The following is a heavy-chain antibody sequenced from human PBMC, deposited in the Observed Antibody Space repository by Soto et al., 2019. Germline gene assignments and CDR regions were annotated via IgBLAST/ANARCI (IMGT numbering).Heavy chain of an antibody. Sequence: GGSLRLSCAASGFTFDDYTMHWVRQAPGKGLEWVSLISWDGGSTYYADSVKGRFTISRDNSKNSLYLQMNSLRTEDTALYYCAKDPFGGLYSSSSFRSYGMDVWGQGTTVTVSS. V-gene: IGHV3-43*01. CDR3: AKDPFGGLYSSSSFRSYGMDV. J-gene: IGHJ6*02. D-gene: IGHD6-6*01. CDR1: GFTFDDYT. CDR2: ISWDGGST.